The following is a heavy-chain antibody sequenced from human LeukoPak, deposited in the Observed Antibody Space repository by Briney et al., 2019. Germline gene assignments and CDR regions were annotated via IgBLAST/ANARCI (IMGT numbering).Heavy chain of an antibody. Sequence: SETLSLTCTVSGGSISSSSYYWGWIRQPPGKGLEWIGSIYHSGSTYYNPSLKSRVTISVDTSKNQFSLKLSSVTAADTAVYYCARQWELQNWGQGTLVTVPS. J-gene: IGHJ4*02. D-gene: IGHD1-26*01. CDR3: ARQWELQN. V-gene: IGHV4-39*01. CDR2: IYHSGST. CDR1: GGSISSSSYY.